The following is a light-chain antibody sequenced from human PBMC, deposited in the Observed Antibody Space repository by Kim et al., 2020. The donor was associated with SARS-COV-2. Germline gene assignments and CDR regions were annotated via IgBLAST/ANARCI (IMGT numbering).Light chain of an antibody. CDR2: IND. Sequence: QSVLIQPPSASGTPGQRVTISCSGSTSNIESIAVNWYMQFPGTAPKLLIYINDHRPSGVPDRFSGSKSCTSGSLAISGLQSEDEADYYCAAWDDNLKSVLFGGGTQLTVL. V-gene: IGLV1-44*01. J-gene: IGLJ2*01. CDR1: TSNIESIA. CDR3: AAWDDNLKSVL.